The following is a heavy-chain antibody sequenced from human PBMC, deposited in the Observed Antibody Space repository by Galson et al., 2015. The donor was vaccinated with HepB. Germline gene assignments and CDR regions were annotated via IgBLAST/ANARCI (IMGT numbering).Heavy chain of an antibody. J-gene: IGHJ6*03. D-gene: IGHD3-9*01. CDR2: INTKTGRP. V-gene: IGHV7-4-1*02. Sequence: SVKVSCKASGYTFKSYAINWVRQAPGQGLEWMGWINTKTGRPKYAQGFTGRFVFSLDTSVSTAYVQISSLKAEDSAVYYCARSGYYLDDSDYMDVWGKGTTVIVSS. CDR3: ARSGYYLDDSDYMDV. CDR1: GYTFKSYA.